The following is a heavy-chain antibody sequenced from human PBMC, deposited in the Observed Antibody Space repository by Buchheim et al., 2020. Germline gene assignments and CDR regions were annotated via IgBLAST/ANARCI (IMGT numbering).Heavy chain of an antibody. V-gene: IGHV3-15*07. Sequence: EVQLVESGGGLVKPGGSLRLSCGASGFTFSNAWMNWVRQAPGKGLEWVGKINSNRNGETTDYAAPVQVRFTISNADSANQVDLQMNSLKTEDSAGYYYTDSCGSTWPAYWGQGTL. CDR2: INSNRNGETT. D-gene: IGHD6-13*01. J-gene: IGHJ4*02. CDR1: GFTFSNAW. CDR3: TDSCGSTWPAY.